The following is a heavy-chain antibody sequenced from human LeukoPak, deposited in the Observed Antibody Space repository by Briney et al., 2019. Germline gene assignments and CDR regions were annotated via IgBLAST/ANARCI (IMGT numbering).Heavy chain of an antibody. D-gene: IGHD2-8*01. J-gene: IGHJ5*02. CDR3: ARGLGYCTNGVCRNWFDP. V-gene: IGHV4-38-2*02. CDR1: AYSISSGYY. CDR2: IYHSGST. Sequence: PSETLSLTCTVSAYSISSGYYWGWIRQPPGKGLEWIGSIYHSGSTNYNPSLKSRVTISVDTSKNQFSLKLSSVTAADTAVYYCARGLGYCTNGVCRNWFDPWGQGTLVTVSS.